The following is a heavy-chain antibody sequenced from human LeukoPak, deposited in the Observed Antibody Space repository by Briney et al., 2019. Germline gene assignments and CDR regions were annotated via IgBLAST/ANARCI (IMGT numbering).Heavy chain of an antibody. Sequence: SETLPLTCTVSGYSISSGYYWGWIRQPPGKGLEWIGSIYHSGSTYYNPSLKSRVTISVDTSKNQFSLKLSSATAADTAVYYCARDPPIQVAYCGGDCYSSAVWVDYWGQGTLVTVSS. J-gene: IGHJ4*02. D-gene: IGHD2-21*02. CDR2: IYHSGST. V-gene: IGHV4-38-2*02. CDR3: ARDPPIQVAYCGGDCYSSAVWVDY. CDR1: GYSISSGYY.